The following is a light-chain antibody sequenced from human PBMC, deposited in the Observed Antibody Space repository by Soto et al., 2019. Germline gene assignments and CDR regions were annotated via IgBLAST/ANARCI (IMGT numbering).Light chain of an antibody. Sequence: QSALTQPASVSGSPGQSITISCTGTSSDVGSYNLVSWYQQHPGKAPKLMIYEVSKRPSGVSKRFSGFKSGNTASLTISGLQADDEADYYCCSYAGSSTYVFGTGTKLTVL. CDR2: EVS. V-gene: IGLV2-23*02. CDR1: SSDVGSYNL. J-gene: IGLJ1*01. CDR3: CSYAGSSTYV.